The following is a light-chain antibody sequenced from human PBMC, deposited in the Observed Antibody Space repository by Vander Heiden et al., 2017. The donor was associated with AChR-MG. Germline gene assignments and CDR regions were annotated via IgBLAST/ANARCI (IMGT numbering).Light chain of an antibody. CDR2: DVS. J-gene: IGLJ3*02. V-gene: IGLV2-14*01. Sequence: QSALAQPASLSGSPGQSLTIACTGTSSDVGGYNYVSWYQQHPGKAPKLMIYDVSKRPSGVSNRFSGSKSGTTASLTISGLQAEDEADYYCSSYTSSSTLVFGGGTKLTVL. CDR1: SSDVGGYNY. CDR3: SSYTSSSTLV.